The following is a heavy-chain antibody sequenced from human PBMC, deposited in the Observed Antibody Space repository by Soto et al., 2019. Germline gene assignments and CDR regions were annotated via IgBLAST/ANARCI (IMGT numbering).Heavy chain of an antibody. CDR1: GFTFSSYA. V-gene: IGHV3-30-3*01. J-gene: IGHJ4*02. CDR2: ISYDGSNK. CDR3: AREPDGGYAYFDY. D-gene: IGHD5-12*01. Sequence: GGSLRLSCAASGFTFSSYAMHWVRQAPGKGLEWVAVISYDGSNKYYADSVKGRFTISRDNSKNTLYLQMNSLRAEDTAVYYCAREPDGGYAYFDYWGQGTLVTVSS.